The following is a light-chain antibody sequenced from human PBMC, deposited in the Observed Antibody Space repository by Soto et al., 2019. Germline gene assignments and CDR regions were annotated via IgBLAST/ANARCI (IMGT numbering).Light chain of an antibody. CDR3: SSHRGSISFYV. CDR2: EVS. V-gene: IGLV2-14*01. J-gene: IGLJ1*01. Sequence: QSVLTQPASVSGSPGQSITISCTGTSSDVGGYNYVSWYQQHPGKAPKLMIYEVSNRPSGVSNRFSGSKSGNTASLTISGLQAEDEADYYCSSHRGSISFYVFGTGTKVTVL. CDR1: SSDVGGYNY.